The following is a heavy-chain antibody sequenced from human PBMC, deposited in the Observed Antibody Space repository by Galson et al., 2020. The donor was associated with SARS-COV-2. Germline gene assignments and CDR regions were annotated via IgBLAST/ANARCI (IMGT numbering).Heavy chain of an antibody. CDR2: ISGSGGST. V-gene: IGHV3-23*01. Sequence: GESLKISCAISGFTFSNYAMSWVRQAPGKGLEWVSAISGSGGSTYYADSVKGRFTISRDNSKNTLYLQMNSLRAEDTAVYYCAKHWTPQPEMYIVVVPAALGYWGQGTLVTVSS. D-gene: IGHD2-2*01. CDR3: AKHWTPQPEMYIVVVPAALGY. J-gene: IGHJ4*02. CDR1: GFTFSNYA.